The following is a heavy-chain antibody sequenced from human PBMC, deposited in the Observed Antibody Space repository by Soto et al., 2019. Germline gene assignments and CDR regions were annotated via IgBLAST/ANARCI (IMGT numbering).Heavy chain of an antibody. D-gene: IGHD3-22*01. J-gene: IGHJ4*02. V-gene: IGHV4-4*02. CDR2: IYHSGST. CDR1: GGSISSSNW. CDR3: ARYSSGYNPLFDY. Sequence: SETLSLTCAVSGGSISSSNWWSWVRQPPGKGLEWIGEIYHSGSTNYNPSLKSRVTIPVDKSKNQFSLKLSSVTAADTAVYYCARYSSGYNPLFDYWGQGTLVTVSS.